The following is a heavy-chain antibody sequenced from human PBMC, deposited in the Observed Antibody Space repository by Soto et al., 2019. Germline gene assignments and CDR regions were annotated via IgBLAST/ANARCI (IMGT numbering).Heavy chain of an antibody. V-gene: IGHV4-34*01. CDR2: INHSGST. Sequence: SETLSLTCAVYGGSFSGYYWSWIRQPPGKGLEWIGEINHSGSTNYNPSLKSRVTISVDTSKNQFSLKLSSVTAADTAVYYCARGGIAAAALDYWGQGTLVTVSS. J-gene: IGHJ4*02. D-gene: IGHD6-13*01. CDR3: ARGGIAAAALDY. CDR1: GGSFSGYY.